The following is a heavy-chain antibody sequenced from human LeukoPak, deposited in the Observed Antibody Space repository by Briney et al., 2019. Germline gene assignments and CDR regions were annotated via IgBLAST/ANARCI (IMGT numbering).Heavy chain of an antibody. CDR2: IWYDGSNK. J-gene: IGHJ3*02. CDR1: GFTFSSYG. CDR3: ARDSITMIEKYDAFVI. Sequence: GRSLRLSXAASGFTFSSYGMHWVRQAPGKGLEWVAVIWYDGSNKYYADSVKGRFTISRDNSKNTLYLQMNSLRAEDTALYYCARDSITMIEKYDAFVIWGQGTMVTVSS. V-gene: IGHV3-33*01. D-gene: IGHD3-22*01.